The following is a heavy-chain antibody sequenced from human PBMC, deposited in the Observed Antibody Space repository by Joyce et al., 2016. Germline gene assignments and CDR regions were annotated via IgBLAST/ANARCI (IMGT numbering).Heavy chain of an antibody. CDR3: ARRSGIPAGRRPGAFDM. CDR1: GSIFSGYA. J-gene: IGHJ3*02. CDR2: ISYDGPNK. D-gene: IGHD6-13*01. V-gene: IGHV3-30*04. Sequence: QEQLEESGGGVVQPGTSLRLSCTASGSIFSGYAMNWVRQAPGKGLEWVAIISYDGPNKFYADSVRCRFTISRDNYKNTLFLQMNSLTIEDAGVYYCARRSGIPAGRRPGAFDMWGQGTVVTVSS.